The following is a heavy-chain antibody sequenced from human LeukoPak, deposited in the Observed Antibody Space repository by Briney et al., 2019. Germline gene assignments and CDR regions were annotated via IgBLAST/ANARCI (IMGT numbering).Heavy chain of an antibody. J-gene: IGHJ4*02. D-gene: IGHD2-15*01. CDR3: ARGWTGSGGSCYGY. CDR2: ISSSSSYI. Sequence: GGSLRLSCAASGFTFSSYSMNWVRQAPGKGLEWVSSISSSSSYIYYADSVKGRFTISRDNAKNSLYLQMNSLRAEDTAVYYCARGWTGSGGSCYGYWGQGTLVTVSS. CDR1: GFTFSSYS. V-gene: IGHV3-21*01.